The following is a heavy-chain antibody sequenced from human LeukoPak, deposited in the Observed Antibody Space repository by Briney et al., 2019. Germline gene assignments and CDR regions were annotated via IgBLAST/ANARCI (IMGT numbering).Heavy chain of an antibody. J-gene: IGHJ3*02. Sequence: QSGGSLRLSCAASGFTFDDYAMHWVRQAPGKGLEWVSGISWNSGSIGYADSVKGRFTISRDNAKNSLYLQMNSLRAEDTALYYCAGYYDSSGGAFDIWGQGTMVTVSS. D-gene: IGHD3-22*01. CDR1: GFTFDDYA. V-gene: IGHV3-9*01. CDR2: ISWNSGSI. CDR3: AGYYDSSGGAFDI.